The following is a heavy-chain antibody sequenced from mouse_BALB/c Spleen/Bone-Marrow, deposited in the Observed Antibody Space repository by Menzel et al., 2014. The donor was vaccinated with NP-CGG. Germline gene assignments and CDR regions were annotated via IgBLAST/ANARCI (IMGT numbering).Heavy chain of an antibody. V-gene: IGHV1-77*01. D-gene: IGHD1-1*02. Sequence: VKLMESGPELVKPGASVKMSCKASGYTFTDCVISWVKQRTGQGLEWIGEIDPGRGSSSYNGKFKAKATLTADKSANTAYMQLSSLTSEGSAVYFCARDGSFAAMDYWGQGTSLTVSS. CDR3: ARDGSFAAMDY. CDR1: GYTFTDCV. J-gene: IGHJ4*01. CDR2: IDPGRGSS.